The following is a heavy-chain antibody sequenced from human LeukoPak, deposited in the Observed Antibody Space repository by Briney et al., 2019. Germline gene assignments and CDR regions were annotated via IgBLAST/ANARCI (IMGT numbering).Heavy chain of an antibody. J-gene: IGHJ6*04. CDR2: INHSGST. Sequence: SETLSLTCAVYGGSFSGYYWSWIRQPPGKGLEWIGEINHSGSTNYNPSLKSRVTISVDTSENQFSLKLSSVTAADTAVYYRAGPYCSGGSCYSVYYYYGMDVWGKGTTVTVSS. D-gene: IGHD2-15*01. V-gene: IGHV4-34*01. CDR1: GGSFSGYY. CDR3: AGPYCSGGSCYSVYYYYGMDV.